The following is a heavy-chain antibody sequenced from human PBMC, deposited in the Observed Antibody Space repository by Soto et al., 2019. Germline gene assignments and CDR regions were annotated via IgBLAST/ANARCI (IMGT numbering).Heavy chain of an antibody. CDR3: ATGNYGSGPNWFDP. V-gene: IGHV3-9*01. CDR2: ISWNSGSI. J-gene: IGHJ5*02. Sequence: PGGSLRLSCAASGFTFDDYAMHWVRQAPGKGLEWVSGISWNSGSIGYADSVKGRFTISRDNAKNSLYLQMNSLRAEDTALYYCATGNYGSGPNWFDPWGQGTLVTVSS. D-gene: IGHD3-10*01. CDR1: GFTFDDYA.